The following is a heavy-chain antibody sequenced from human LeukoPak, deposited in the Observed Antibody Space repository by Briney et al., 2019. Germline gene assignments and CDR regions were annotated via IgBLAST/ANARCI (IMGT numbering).Heavy chain of an antibody. V-gene: IGHV4-34*01. J-gene: IGHJ4*02. CDR2: INHSGST. CDR3: ARHFGGYSSSWELFDY. CDR1: GGSFSGYY. Sequence: PSETLSLTCAVYGGSFSGYYWSWIRQPPGKGLEWIGEINHSGSTNYNPSLKSRVTISVDTSKNQFSLKLNSVTAADTAVYYCARHFGGYSSSWELFDYWGQGTLVTVSS. D-gene: IGHD6-13*01.